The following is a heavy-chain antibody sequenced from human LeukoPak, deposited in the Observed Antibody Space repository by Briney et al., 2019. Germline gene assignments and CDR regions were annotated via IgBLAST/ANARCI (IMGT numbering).Heavy chain of an antibody. V-gene: IGHV3-33*06. CDR1: GFTFSSYG. J-gene: IGHJ4*02. Sequence: GGSLRLSCAASGFTFSSYGMHWVRQAPGKGLEWVAVIWYDGSNKYYADSVKGRFTISRDNSKNTLYLQMNSLRAEDTAVYYCAKVREREVTVDYWGQGTLVTVSS. CDR3: AKVREREVTVDY. CDR2: IWYDGSNK. D-gene: IGHD4-23*01.